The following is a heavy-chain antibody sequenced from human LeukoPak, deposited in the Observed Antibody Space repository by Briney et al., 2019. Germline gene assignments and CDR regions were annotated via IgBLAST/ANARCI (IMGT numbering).Heavy chain of an antibody. V-gene: IGHV4-34*01. CDR2: INHSGST. Sequence: PSETLSLTCAVYGGSFSGYYWSWIRQPPGKGLEWIGEINHSGSTNYNPSLKSRVTISVDTSKNQFSLKLSSVTAADTAVYYCARGPPHRITMIVVVRRGFDYWGQGTLVTVSS. D-gene: IGHD3-22*01. CDR1: GGSFSGYY. CDR3: ARGPPHRITMIVVVRRGFDY. J-gene: IGHJ4*02.